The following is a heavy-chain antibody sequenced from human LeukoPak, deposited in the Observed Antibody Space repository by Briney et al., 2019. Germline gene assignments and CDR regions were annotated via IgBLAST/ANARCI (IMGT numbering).Heavy chain of an antibody. CDR3: ARDDGRGVVTPY. J-gene: IGHJ4*02. CDR1: GGSFSGYY. Sequence: PSETLSLTCAVYGGSFSGYYWSWIRQPPGKGLEWIGEINHSGSTNYNPSLKSRVTISVDRSKNQFSLKLISVTAADTAVYYCARDDGRGVVTPYWGQGTLVTVSS. V-gene: IGHV4-34*01. CDR2: INHSGST. D-gene: IGHD2-21*02.